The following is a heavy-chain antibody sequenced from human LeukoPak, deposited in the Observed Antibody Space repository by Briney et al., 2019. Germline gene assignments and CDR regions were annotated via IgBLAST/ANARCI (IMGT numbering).Heavy chain of an antibody. D-gene: IGHD2-2*01. CDR2: IYYSGST. CDR1: GGSISSYY. V-gene: IGHV4-59*08. CDR3: ASTNIAVVPVGAFDI. Sequence: SETLSLTCTVSGGSISSYYWSWIRQPPGKGLEWIGYIYYSGSTNYNPSLKSRVTISVDTSKNQFSLKLSSVTAADTAVYYCASTNIAVVPVGAFDIWGQGTMVTVSS. J-gene: IGHJ3*02.